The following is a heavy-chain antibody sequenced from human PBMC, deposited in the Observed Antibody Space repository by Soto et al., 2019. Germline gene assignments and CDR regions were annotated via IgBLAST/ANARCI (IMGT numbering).Heavy chain of an antibody. CDR2: IYYSGST. CDR3: ARDLQYTMFGPPGGMDV. Sequence: QVQLQESGPGLVKPSETLSLTCTVSGGSVSSGSYYWSWIRQPPGKGLEWIGYIYYSGSTNYNPSLKIRVTIAVDTSKNKFSLTLSSVTAADTAVYYCARDLQYTMFGPPGGMDVWGQGTTFTVSS. V-gene: IGHV4-61*01. J-gene: IGHJ6*02. D-gene: IGHD3-3*01. CDR1: GGSVSSGSYY.